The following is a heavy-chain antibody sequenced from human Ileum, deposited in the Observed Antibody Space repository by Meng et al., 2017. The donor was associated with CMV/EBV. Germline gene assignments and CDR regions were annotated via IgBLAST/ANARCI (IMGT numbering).Heavy chain of an antibody. CDR3: ARERGGSWDY. CDR2: TYYRSKWYN. D-gene: IGHD3-10*01. Sequence: CASSGDSVSSTRASWNWIRQSPSRGLEWLGRTYYRSKWYNEYAMSVKSRITIIPDTSKNQFSLQLNSVTPEDTAVYYCARERGGSWDYWGQGTLVTVSS. V-gene: IGHV6-1*01. J-gene: IGHJ4*02. CDR1: GDSVSSTRAS.